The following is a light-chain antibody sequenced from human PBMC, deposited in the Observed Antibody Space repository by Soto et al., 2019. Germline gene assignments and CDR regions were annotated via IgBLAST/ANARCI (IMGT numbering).Light chain of an antibody. CDR2: EGN. CDR1: SSDVGSYKL. V-gene: IGLV2-23*01. J-gene: IGLJ3*02. CDR3: CSYATSNTRV. Sequence: QSALTQPASVSGSPGQSITISCTGTSSDVGSYKLVSWYQQHPGKAPKLMIYEGNKRPSGVSNRFSGSKSGNTASLTISGLQAEDEAYYYCCSYATSNTRVFGGGTQLTVL.